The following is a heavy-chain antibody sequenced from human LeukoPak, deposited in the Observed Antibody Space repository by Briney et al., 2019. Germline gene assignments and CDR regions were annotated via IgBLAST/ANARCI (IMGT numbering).Heavy chain of an antibody. D-gene: IGHD3-22*01. J-gene: IGHJ6*02. V-gene: IGHV3-74*01. Sequence: GGSLRLSCAASEFTFSSYAMSWVRQAPGKGLVWVSHINTDGSSTSYADSVKGRFTISRDNAKNTLYLQMNSLRAEDTAVYYCTRPDYYDSSGSYYGMDVWGQGTTVTVSS. CDR3: TRPDYYDSSGSYYGMDV. CDR1: EFTFSSYA. CDR2: INTDGSST.